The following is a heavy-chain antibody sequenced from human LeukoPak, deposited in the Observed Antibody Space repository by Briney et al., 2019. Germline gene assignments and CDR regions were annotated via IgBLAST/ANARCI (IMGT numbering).Heavy chain of an antibody. D-gene: IGHD5/OR15-5a*01. V-gene: IGHV3-7*01. J-gene: IGHJ4*02. CDR2: IKQDGSEK. CDR3: ARGVYTFDS. CDR1: GFSLSSYW. Sequence: GGSLRLSCAASGFSLSSYWMTWVRQAPGKGLEWVANIKQDGSEKNYVDSVKGRFTITRDNAKNSLFLQMNGLRAEDTAVYYCARGVYTFDSWGQGTLVTVSS.